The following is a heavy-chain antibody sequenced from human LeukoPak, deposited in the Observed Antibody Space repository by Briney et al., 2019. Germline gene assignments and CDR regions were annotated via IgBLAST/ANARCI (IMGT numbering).Heavy chain of an antibody. Sequence: PSETLSLTCTVSGGSISTYYWSWIRQPPGKALEWIGYIYYSGITNYNPSLKSRATISVDTSKNQFSLKLNSVTAADTTVYYCAKRGSNTWSDFDYWGQGTLVTVSS. CDR2: IYYSGIT. V-gene: IGHV4-59*08. CDR3: AKRGSNTWSDFDY. D-gene: IGHD6-13*01. CDR1: GGSISTYY. J-gene: IGHJ4*02.